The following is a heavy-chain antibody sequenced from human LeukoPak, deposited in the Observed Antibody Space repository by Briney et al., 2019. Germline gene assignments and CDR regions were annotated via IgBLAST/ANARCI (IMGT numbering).Heavy chain of an antibody. CDR2: ISPYNGNT. D-gene: IGHD2-2*01. J-gene: IGHJ2*01. Sequence: ASVKVSCTASGYTFTSYGISWVRQAPGQGLEWMGWISPYNGNTNYAQQLQGRVTMTKDTSTSTAYMELRSLRSDDTAVYYCARAYCSSTSCPTARYWYFDLWGRGTLVSVSS. CDR1: GYTFTSYG. CDR3: ARAYCSSTSCPTARYWYFDL. V-gene: IGHV1-18*04.